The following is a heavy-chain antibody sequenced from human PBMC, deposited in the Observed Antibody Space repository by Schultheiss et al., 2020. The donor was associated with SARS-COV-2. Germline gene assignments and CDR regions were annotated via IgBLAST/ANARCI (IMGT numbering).Heavy chain of an antibody. CDR3: ATRKASGYYFDY. Sequence: SETLSLTCTVSGGSVSSGSYYWSWIRQPPGKGLEWIGYIYYSGSTNYNPSLKSRVTISVDTSKNQFSLKLSSVTAADTAVYYCATRKASGYYFDYWGQGTLVTVSS. J-gene: IGHJ4*02. V-gene: IGHV4-61*01. CDR2: IYYSGST. CDR1: GGSVSSGSYY.